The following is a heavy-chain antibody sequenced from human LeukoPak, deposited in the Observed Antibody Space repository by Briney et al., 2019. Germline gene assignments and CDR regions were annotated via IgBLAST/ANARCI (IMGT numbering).Heavy chain of an antibody. CDR3: ARDAVVPASLLDY. CDR2: IYHSGST. D-gene: IGHD2-2*01. J-gene: IGHJ4*02. Sequence: SETLSLTCTVAGGSINYYHWSWIRQPPGKGLEWIGSIYHSGSTYYNPSLKSRVTISVDTSKNQFSLKLTSVTAADTAVYYCARDAVVPASLLDYWGQGTLVTVSS. V-gene: IGHV4-38-2*02. CDR1: GGSINYYH.